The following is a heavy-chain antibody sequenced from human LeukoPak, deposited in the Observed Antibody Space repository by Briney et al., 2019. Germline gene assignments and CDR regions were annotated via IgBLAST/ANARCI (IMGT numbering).Heavy chain of an antibody. CDR2: ISGSGGST. Sequence: QPGGSLRLSCAASGFIFSSYAMTWVRQAPGKGLEWVSGISGSGGSTYYADSVKGRFTISRDNSKNTLYLQMNSLRAEDTAVYYCARPPRVSGGWLNWFDPWGQGTLVTVSS. CDR3: ARPPRVSGGWLNWFDP. J-gene: IGHJ5*02. D-gene: IGHD6-19*01. V-gene: IGHV3-23*01. CDR1: GFIFSSYA.